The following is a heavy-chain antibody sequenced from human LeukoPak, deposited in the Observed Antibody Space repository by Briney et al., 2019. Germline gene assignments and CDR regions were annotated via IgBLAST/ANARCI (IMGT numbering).Heavy chain of an antibody. Sequence: ASVKVSCKASGYTFTSYGISWVRQAPGKGLERMGGFDPEDGETIYAQKFQGRVTMTEDTSTDTAYMELSSLRSEDTAVYYCASDLGTAMPHWGQGTLVTVSS. J-gene: IGHJ1*01. V-gene: IGHV1-24*01. CDR2: FDPEDGET. D-gene: IGHD5-18*01. CDR1: GYTFTSYG. CDR3: ASDLGTAMPH.